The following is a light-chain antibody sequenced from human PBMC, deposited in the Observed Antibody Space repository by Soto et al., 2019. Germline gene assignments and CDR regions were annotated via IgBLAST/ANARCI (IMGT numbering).Light chain of an antibody. CDR2: AAS. V-gene: IGKV3-15*01. CDR1: QSVGSN. J-gene: IGKJ1*01. CDR3: QQYNNWPET. Sequence: ETVVTQSPATLSVSPGERATLSCRASQSVGSNLAWFQQKSGQPPRLLIYAASTRATGVPAKFSGSGSGTEFTRTISSLQSEDFAVYYCQQYNNWPETFGQGTKVEVK.